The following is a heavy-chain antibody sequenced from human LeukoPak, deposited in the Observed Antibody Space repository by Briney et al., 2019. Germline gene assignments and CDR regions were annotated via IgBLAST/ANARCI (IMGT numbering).Heavy chain of an antibody. CDR1: GFTFSGYS. Sequence: PGGSLRLSCAASGFTFSGYSMNWVRQAPGKGLEWVSSVSTTGYYIYYADSVKGRFSTSRDNAKNSLYLQMNSLRAEDTALYYCARGGDCGTTSCYYFDFWGQGTRVTVSS. CDR2: VSTTGYYI. CDR3: ARGGDCGTTSCYYFDF. D-gene: IGHD2-2*01. J-gene: IGHJ4*02. V-gene: IGHV3-21*01.